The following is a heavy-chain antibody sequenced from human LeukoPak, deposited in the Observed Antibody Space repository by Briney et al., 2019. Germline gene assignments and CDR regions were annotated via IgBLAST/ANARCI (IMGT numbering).Heavy chain of an antibody. J-gene: IGHJ6*03. D-gene: IGHD2-8*01. V-gene: IGHV4-34*01. CDR1: GGSFSGYY. CDR3: ARGGYCTNGVCWNYYYYYYMDV. CDR2: INHSGST. Sequence: PSEALSLTCAVYGGSFSGYYWSWIREPPGRGLEWIGEINHSGSTNYNPSLKSRVTISVDTSKNQFSLKLSSVTAADTAVYYCARGGYCTNGVCWNYYYYYYMDVWGKGTTVTVSS.